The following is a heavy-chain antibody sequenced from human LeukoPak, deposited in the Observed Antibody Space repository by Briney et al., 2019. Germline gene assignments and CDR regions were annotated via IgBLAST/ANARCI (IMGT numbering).Heavy chain of an antibody. CDR3: ARQKCSWASCLTKNAFDI. CDR2: IYTSGST. Sequence: SETLSLTCTVSGSISGYYWSWIRQPPGKGLEWIGYIYTSGSTNYNPSLESRVTISVDTSKNQFSLDLSSVTAADTAVYYCARQKCSWASCLTKNAFDIWGQGTMVTVSS. J-gene: IGHJ3*02. V-gene: IGHV4-4*09. D-gene: IGHD2-2*01. CDR1: GSISGYY.